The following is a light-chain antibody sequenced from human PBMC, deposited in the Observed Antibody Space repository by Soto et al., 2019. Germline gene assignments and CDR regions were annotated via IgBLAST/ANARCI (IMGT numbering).Light chain of an antibody. Sequence: SYELTQPLSVSVALGQTASINCGGNNIGSKNVNWYQQKPGHDPVLVIYRDSNRPSGIPERFAGSNSGNTATLTISRAQAGDEADYYCQVWDSSTAGVFGGGTKLTVL. CDR2: RDS. CDR1: NIGSKN. CDR3: QVWDSSTAGV. V-gene: IGLV3-9*01. J-gene: IGLJ3*02.